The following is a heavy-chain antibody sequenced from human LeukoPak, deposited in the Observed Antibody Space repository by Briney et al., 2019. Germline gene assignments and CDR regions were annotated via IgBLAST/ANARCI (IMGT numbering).Heavy chain of an antibody. D-gene: IGHD1-1*01. CDR2: INQDGSEE. CDR1: GFTFSNYR. Sequence: GGSLRLSCAASGFTFSNYRMSWVRQAQGKGLEWVANINQDGSEEHYVDSVKGRFTVSRDNAKNSLSLQMNSLRAEDTAVYYCARENAGYYWGQGTLVTVSS. V-gene: IGHV3-7*01. CDR3: ARENAGYY. J-gene: IGHJ4*02.